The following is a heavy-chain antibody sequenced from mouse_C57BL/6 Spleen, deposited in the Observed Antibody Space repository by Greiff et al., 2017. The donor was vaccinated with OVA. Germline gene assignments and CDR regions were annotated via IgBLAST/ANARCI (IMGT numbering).Heavy chain of an antibody. V-gene: IGHV1-15*01. CDR1: GYTFTDYE. CDR2: IDPETGGT. Sequence: QVQLKQSGAELVRPGASVTLSCKASGYTFTDYEMHWVKQTPVHGLEWIGAIDPETGGTAYNQKFKGKGILTADKSSSTAYMELRSLTSEDSAVYYCTMTTVVDWYFDVWGTGTTVTVSS. D-gene: IGHD1-1*01. CDR3: TMTTVVDWYFDV. J-gene: IGHJ1*03.